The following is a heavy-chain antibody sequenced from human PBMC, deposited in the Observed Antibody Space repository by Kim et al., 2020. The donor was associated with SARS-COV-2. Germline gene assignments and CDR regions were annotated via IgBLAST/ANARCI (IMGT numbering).Heavy chain of an antibody. D-gene: IGHD6-19*01. J-gene: IGHJ4*02. CDR3: ARGSGWAFDY. V-gene: IGHV1-3*04. CDR2: ISIGNDNT. CDR1: GYTFINYV. Sequence: ASVKVSCKASGYTFINYVMHWVRQAPGQRPEWMGLISIGNDNTKFSQKSQGRVTITRDTSASTAYMELTSLRSEDTAIYYCARGSGWAFDYWGQGTLVTVAS.